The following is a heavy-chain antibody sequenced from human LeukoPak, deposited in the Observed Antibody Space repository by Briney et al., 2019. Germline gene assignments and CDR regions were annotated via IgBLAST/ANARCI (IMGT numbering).Heavy chain of an antibody. Sequence: GASVKVSCKASGYSFTDYYMHWVRQAPGQGLESMGWINPDSGGTNYPQKFQGRVTMTRDTSISTAYMVLSRLRSDDTAVYYCARGGHYYSYSMDVWGKGTTVTVSS. J-gene: IGHJ6*03. CDR3: ARGGHYYSYSMDV. V-gene: IGHV1-2*02. CDR1: GYSFTDYY. CDR2: INPDSGGT.